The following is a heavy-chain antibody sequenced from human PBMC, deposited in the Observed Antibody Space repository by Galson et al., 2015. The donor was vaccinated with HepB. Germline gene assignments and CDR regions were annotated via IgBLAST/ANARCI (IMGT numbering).Heavy chain of an antibody. Sequence: SLRLSCAASGFTFSSYSMNWVRQAPGKGLEWVSYISSSSSTIYYADSVKGRFTISRDNAKNSLYLQMNSLRAEDTAVYYCARDPYGSGSYYGYYFDYWGQGTLVTVSS. CDR3: ARDPYGSGSYYGYYFDY. D-gene: IGHD3-10*01. V-gene: IGHV3-48*04. CDR1: GFTFSSYS. CDR2: ISSSSSTI. J-gene: IGHJ4*02.